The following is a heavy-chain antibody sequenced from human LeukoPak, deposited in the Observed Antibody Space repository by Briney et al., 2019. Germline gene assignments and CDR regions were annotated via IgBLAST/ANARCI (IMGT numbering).Heavy chain of an antibody. D-gene: IGHD2-21*02. CDR2: INHSGST. CDR1: GGSFRPYY. V-gene: IGHV4-34*01. CDR3: ARGGFYCGGDCYVDY. Sequence: SETLSLTCAVYGGSFRPYYWSWIRQPPGKGLEWIGEINHSGSTNYNPSRKSRVTISVDTSKNQFSLRLSSVTAADTAVYYCARGGFYCGGDCYVDYWGQGTLVTVSS. J-gene: IGHJ4*02.